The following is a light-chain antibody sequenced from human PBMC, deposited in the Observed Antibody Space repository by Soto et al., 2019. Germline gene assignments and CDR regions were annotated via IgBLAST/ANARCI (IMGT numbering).Light chain of an antibody. CDR1: QSVSSN. CDR3: PQYNNWLT. J-gene: IGKJ1*01. V-gene: IGKV3-15*01. Sequence: EIVMTQSPATLSVSPGERATLSCRASQSVSSNLAWYQQKPGQAPRLLIYGASTRATGIPARFSGSGSGTEFPLTISSLPSEYFVVYYCPQYNNWLTFGQGTKVEIK. CDR2: GAS.